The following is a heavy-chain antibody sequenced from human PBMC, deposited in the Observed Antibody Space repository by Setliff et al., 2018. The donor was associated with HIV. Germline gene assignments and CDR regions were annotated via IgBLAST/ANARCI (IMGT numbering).Heavy chain of an antibody. D-gene: IGHD3-22*01. CDR1: GGTVSSYA. Sequence: KVSCQASGGTVSSYAISWVRQAPGQGLEWMGGIIPILGISNYAQKFQGRVTITADESTSTAYMELSSLRSEDTAVYYCSRDYSPTFYYYDSSGIFDYWGQGTLFTVSS. J-gene: IGHJ4*02. V-gene: IGHV1-69*10. CDR3: SRDYSPTFYYYDSSGIFDY. CDR2: IIPILGIS.